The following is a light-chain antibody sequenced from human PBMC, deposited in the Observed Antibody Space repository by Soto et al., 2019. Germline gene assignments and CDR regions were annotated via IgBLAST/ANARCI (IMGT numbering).Light chain of an antibody. J-gene: IGKJ1*01. Sequence: MYLAPLSLSASIGVTISITCRACRDVGSDVSWYQQKPGQAPKLVIYAASNLYTGVPSRFSGRRSGTEFTLTISSLQPEDFASYYCLQDYGDSWTFGQGTKVDIK. CDR1: RDVGSD. CDR3: LQDYGDSWT. V-gene: IGKV1-6*02. CDR2: AAS.